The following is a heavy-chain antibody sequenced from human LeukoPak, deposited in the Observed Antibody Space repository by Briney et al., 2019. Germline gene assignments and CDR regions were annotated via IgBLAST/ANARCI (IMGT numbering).Heavy chain of an antibody. CDR1: GFTLSTYD. Sequence: PGGSLRLSCAASGFTLSTYDMHWVRQATGKGLEWGSGIGTAYDTHYPDSVKGRFTISRENAKNSFYLQMNSLTVGDTAVYYCARAGQWFSDAFDIWGQGTMVTVSS. D-gene: IGHD3-22*01. CDR3: ARAGQWFSDAFDI. V-gene: IGHV3-13*01. J-gene: IGHJ3*02. CDR2: IGTAYDT.